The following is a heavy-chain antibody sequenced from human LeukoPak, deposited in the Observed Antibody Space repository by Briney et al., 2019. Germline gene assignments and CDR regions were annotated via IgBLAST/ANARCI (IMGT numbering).Heavy chain of an antibody. Sequence: ASVKVSCKASGYTFTGYYMHWVRQAPGQGLEWMGWINPNSGGTNYAQKFQGRVTMTRDTSISTAYMELSRLRSDDTAVYYCARDPGYSYGYGEAPNDYWGQGTLVTVSS. D-gene: IGHD5-18*01. J-gene: IGHJ4*02. CDR2: INPNSGGT. V-gene: IGHV1-2*02. CDR3: ARDPGYSYGYGEAPNDY. CDR1: GYTFTGYY.